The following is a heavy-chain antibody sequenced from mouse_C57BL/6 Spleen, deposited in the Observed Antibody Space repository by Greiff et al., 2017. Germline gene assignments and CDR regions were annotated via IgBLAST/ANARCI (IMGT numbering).Heavy chain of an antibody. CDR1: GYSITSGYY. CDR3: ARVSDYDSWFAY. D-gene: IGHD2-4*01. Sequence: EVQLQQSGPGLVKPSQSLSLTCSVTGYSITSGYYWNWIRQFPGNKLEWMGYISYDGSNNYNPSLKNRITITRDTSKNQFFLKLKSVTTEDTATYYCARVSDYDSWFAYRGQGTMVTVSA. CDR2: ISYDGSN. V-gene: IGHV3-6*01. J-gene: IGHJ3*01.